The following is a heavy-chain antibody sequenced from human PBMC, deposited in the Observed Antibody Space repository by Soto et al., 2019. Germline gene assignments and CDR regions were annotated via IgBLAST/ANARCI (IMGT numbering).Heavy chain of an antibody. CDR1: GFTFSSYE. CDR3: ARDLGSYIAVAGKGYFDY. J-gene: IGHJ4*02. CDR2: ISSSGSTI. D-gene: IGHD6-19*01. Sequence: EVQLVESGGGLVQPGGSLRLSCAASGFTFSSYEMNWVRQAPGKGLEWVSYISSSGSTIYYADSVKGRFTISRDNAKNSLYLQMNSLRAEDTAVYYCARDLGSYIAVAGKGYFDYWGQGTLVTVSS. V-gene: IGHV3-48*03.